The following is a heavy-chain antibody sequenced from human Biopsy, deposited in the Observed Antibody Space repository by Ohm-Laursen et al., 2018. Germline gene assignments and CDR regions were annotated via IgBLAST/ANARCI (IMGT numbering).Heavy chain of an antibody. V-gene: IGHV3-7*01. CDR1: GITTRSYW. CDR2: INKDGSEK. J-gene: IGHJ3*01. Sequence: SLRLSCSASGITTRSYWMSWIRHAPGKGLEWLANINKDGSEKNYVASVKGRFTISRDNAKDYLFLQMNSSRVEDTAVYYCVRERSHESPIRDSFDLWGQGTMVTVSS. CDR3: VRERSHESPIRDSFDL.